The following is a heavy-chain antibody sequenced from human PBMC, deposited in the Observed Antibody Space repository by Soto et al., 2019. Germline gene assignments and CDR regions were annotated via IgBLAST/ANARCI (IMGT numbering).Heavy chain of an antibody. J-gene: IGHJ4*02. Sequence: GGSLRLSCVASGFRVSDYAVNWVRQAPLKGLEWVSTISKDGRNTHYADSVRGRFTISRDLSKNALFLQMNSLSPEDAAIYYCAKDPSTGPADYWGQGTLVTVSS. CDR3: AKDPSTGPADY. CDR2: ISKDGRNT. V-gene: IGHV3-23*01. CDR1: GFRVSDYA. D-gene: IGHD3-9*01.